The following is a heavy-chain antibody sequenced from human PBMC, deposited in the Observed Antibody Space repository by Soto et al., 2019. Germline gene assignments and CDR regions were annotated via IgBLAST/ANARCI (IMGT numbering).Heavy chain of an antibody. D-gene: IGHD6-6*01. CDR1: GFAFSGYW. J-gene: IGHJ4*02. Sequence: GGSLRLSCAGSGFAFSGYWMHWVRQAPGKGLVWVSRLNTDESTINYADSVKGRFTVSRDNAKNMLYLQMDSLRAEDTAVYYCVLFNSTSGFDYWGQGTLVNVS. CDR3: VLFNSTSGFDY. V-gene: IGHV3-74*01. CDR2: LNTDESTI.